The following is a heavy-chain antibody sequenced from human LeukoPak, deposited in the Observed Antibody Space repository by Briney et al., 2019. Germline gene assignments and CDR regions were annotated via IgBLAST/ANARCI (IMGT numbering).Heavy chain of an antibody. CDR2: IHFSGET. Sequence: SETLSLTCTVSGGSISSYYWNWIRQPPGKGLEWIGHIHFSGETNYNPSLKSRVTISLDSAKNQFSLRLISVSAAGTAVYYCARRVEMSSASATSNTWLDPWGQGTLVSVSP. J-gene: IGHJ5*02. CDR3: ARRVEMSSASATSNTWLDP. V-gene: IGHV4-59*01. D-gene: IGHD3-10*01. CDR1: GGSISSYY.